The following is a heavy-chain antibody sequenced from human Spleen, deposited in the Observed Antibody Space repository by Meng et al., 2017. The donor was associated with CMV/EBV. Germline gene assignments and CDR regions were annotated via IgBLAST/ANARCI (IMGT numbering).Heavy chain of an antibody. CDR3: ARQIGGGTWGFDY. D-gene: IGHD1-26*01. CDR2: IYTADTDN. Sequence: GNSISDDRIGWGRQMREEGLGWMGIIYTADTDNRESPSLQGEVTISAEKSINTAYLRWSSLKAADTATYYGARQIGGGTWGFDYWGQGALVTVSS. CDR1: GNSISDDR. J-gene: IGHJ4*02. V-gene: IGHV5-51*01.